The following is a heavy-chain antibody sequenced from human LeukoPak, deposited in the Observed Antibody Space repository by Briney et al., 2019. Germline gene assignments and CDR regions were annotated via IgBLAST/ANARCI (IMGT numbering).Heavy chain of an antibody. CDR2: IYYSGST. CDR1: GGSISSYY. Sequence: PSETLSLTCTVSGGSISSYYWSWIRQPPGKGLEWIGYIYYSGSTNYNPSLKSRVTISVDTSKNQFSLKLSSVTAADTAVYYCARLGDGYNLPHFDYWGQGTLVTVSS. D-gene: IGHD5-24*01. CDR3: ARLGDGYNLPHFDY. V-gene: IGHV4-59*08. J-gene: IGHJ4*02.